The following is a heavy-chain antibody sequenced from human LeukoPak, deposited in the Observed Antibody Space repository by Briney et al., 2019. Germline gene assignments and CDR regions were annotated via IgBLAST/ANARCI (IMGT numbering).Heavy chain of an antibody. CDR1: GYTFTSYG. CDR3: ARDSIFSGSYIAFDY. CDR2: ISAYNGNT. V-gene: IGHV1-18*01. Sequence: ASVTVSFKASGYTFTSYGISWVRQAPGQGLEWMGWISAYNGNTNYAQKLQGRVTMTTDTSTSTAYMELRSLRSDDTAVYYCARDSIFSGSYIAFDYWGQGTLVTVSS. J-gene: IGHJ4*02. D-gene: IGHD1-26*01.